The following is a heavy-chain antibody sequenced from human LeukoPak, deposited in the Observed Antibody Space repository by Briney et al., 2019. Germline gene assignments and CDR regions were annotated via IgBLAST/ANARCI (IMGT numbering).Heavy chain of an antibody. J-gene: IGHJ4*02. Sequence: GGSLRLSCAASGFTFSSYWMSWVRQAPGKGLEWVANIKQDGSEKYYVDPVKGRFTISRDNAKNSLYLQMNSLRAEDTAVYYCARGLAVAVGLGDYWGQGTLVTVSS. CDR1: GFTFSSYW. V-gene: IGHV3-7*01. CDR3: ARGLAVAVGLGDY. D-gene: IGHD6-19*01. CDR2: IKQDGSEK.